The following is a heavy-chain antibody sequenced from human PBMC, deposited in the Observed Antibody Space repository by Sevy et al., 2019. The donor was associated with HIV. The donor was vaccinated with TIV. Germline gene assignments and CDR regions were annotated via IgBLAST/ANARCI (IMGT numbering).Heavy chain of an antibody. CDR2: ISSSGSTI. D-gene: IGHD2-15*01. V-gene: IGHV3-11*01. Sequence: GGSLRLSCAASGFTFSDYYMSWIRQAPGKGLEWVSYISSSGSTIYYADSVKGRFTISRDNAKNSLYLQMNSLRAEDMAVYYCARVERGYCSGGSCYSMGYYGMDVWGQGTTVTVSS. J-gene: IGHJ6*02. CDR1: GFTFSDYY. CDR3: ARVERGYCSGGSCYSMGYYGMDV.